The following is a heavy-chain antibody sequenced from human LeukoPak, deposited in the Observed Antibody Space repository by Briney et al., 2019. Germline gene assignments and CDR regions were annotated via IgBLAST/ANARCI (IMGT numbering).Heavy chain of an antibody. CDR2: IYSSGST. V-gene: IGHV4-4*07. CDR1: GGSTNSYY. Sequence: SETLSLTCSVSGGSTNSYYWSWIRQSGGKGLEWIGRIYSSGSTVYNPSLNSRLTMSIDTSKNQFSLTLKSVTATDTAVYYCARVKASSTSWTFDQWGQGALVTVPS. CDR3: ARVKASSTSWTFDQ. J-gene: IGHJ4*02. D-gene: IGHD2-2*01.